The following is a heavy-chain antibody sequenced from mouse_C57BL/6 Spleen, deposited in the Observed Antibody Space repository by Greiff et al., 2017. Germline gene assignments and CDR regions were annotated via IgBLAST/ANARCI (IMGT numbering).Heavy chain of an antibody. CDR1: GFTFSDYG. D-gene: IGHD1-1*01. CDR3: ARVGSSYYYAMDY. J-gene: IGHJ4*01. V-gene: IGHV5-17*01. Sequence: DVKLVESGGGLVKPGGSLKLSCAASGFTFSDYGMHWVRQAPEKGLEWVAYISSGSSTIYYADTVKGRFTISRDNAKNTLFLQMTSLRSEDTAMYYCARVGSSYYYAMDYWGQGTSVTVSS. CDR2: ISSGSSTI.